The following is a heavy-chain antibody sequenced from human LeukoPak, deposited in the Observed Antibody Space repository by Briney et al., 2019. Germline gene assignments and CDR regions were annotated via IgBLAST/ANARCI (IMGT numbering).Heavy chain of an antibody. CDR2: ISSSSSYI. V-gene: IGHV3-21*01. CDR1: GFTFSSYS. Sequence: PEGSLRLSCAASGFTFSSYSMNWVRQAPGKGLEWVSSISSSSSYIYYADSVKGRFTISRDNAKNSLYLQMNSLRAEDTAVYYCAREDYGSSPPDYWGRGTLVTVSS. J-gene: IGHJ4*02. CDR3: AREDYGSSPPDY. D-gene: IGHD6-6*01.